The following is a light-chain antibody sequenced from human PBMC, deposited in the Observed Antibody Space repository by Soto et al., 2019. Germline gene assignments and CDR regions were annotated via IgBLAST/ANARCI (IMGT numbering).Light chain of an antibody. CDR2: GAS. J-gene: IGKJ1*01. CDR3: QQYGSSPPTWT. V-gene: IGKV3D-15*01. CDR1: QSVSSN. Sequence: EIVMTQSPATLSVSPGERATLSCRASQSVSSNLAWYQQKPGQAPGLLIYGASTRATGIPARFSGSGSGTEFILTISRLEPEDFAVYYCQQYGSSPPTWTFGQGTKVEIK.